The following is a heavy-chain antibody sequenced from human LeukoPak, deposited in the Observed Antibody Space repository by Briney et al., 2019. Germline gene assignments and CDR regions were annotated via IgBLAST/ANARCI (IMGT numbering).Heavy chain of an antibody. D-gene: IGHD6-19*01. CDR3: ARSNSSGWYGGTNNFDY. Sequence: GGSLRLSCAASGFTFSSYGMHWVRQAPGKGLEWVAVISYDGSNKYYADSVKGRFTISRDNSKNTLYLQMNSLRAEDMAVYYCARSNSSGWYGGTNNFDYWGQGTLVTVSS. V-gene: IGHV3-30*03. CDR2: ISYDGSNK. J-gene: IGHJ4*02. CDR1: GFTFSSYG.